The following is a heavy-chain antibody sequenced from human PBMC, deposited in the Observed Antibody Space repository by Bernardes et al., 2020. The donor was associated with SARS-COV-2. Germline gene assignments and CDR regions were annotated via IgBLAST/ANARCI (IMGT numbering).Heavy chain of an antibody. V-gene: IGHV3-21*04. Sequence: GGSLRLSCAASGFTFSSYSMNWVRQAPGKALEWVSSISSSSSYIYYADSVKGRFTISRDNAKNSLYLQMNSLKIEDTAVYYCARSTNYGRNHNFDYWGQGTLVTVSS. CDR1: GFTFSSYS. CDR3: ARSTNYGRNHNFDY. CDR2: ISSSSSYI. D-gene: IGHD4-17*01. J-gene: IGHJ4*02.